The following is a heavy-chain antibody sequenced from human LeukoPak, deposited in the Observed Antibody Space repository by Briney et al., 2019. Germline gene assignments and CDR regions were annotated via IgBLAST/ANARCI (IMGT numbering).Heavy chain of an antibody. CDR3: ARDLTPRSFDY. J-gene: IGHJ4*02. CDR1: GFTFSSYA. Sequence: GGSLRLSCAASGFTFSSYAMHWVRQAPGKGLEWVAVISYDGSNKYYADSVKGRFTISRDHSKNTMYRQMNSLRAEDTAVYYCARDLTPRSFDYWGQGTLVTVSS. V-gene: IGHV3-30-3*01. CDR2: ISYDGSNK.